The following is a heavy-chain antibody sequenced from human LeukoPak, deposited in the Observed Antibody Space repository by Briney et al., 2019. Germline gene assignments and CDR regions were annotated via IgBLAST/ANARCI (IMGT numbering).Heavy chain of an antibody. V-gene: IGHV1-3*01. Sequence: ASVKVSCKASGYTFTSYAMHWVRQAPGQRLEWMGWISAGNGNTKYSQKFQARVTITRDTSASTAYMELSSLRSEDTAVYYCARDRTGPPDYWGQGTLVTVSS. CDR1: GYTFTSYA. CDR3: ARDRTGPPDY. CDR2: ISAGNGNT. J-gene: IGHJ4*02. D-gene: IGHD4-17*01.